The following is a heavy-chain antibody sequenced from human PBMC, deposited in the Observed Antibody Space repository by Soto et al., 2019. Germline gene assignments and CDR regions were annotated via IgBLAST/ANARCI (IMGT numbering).Heavy chain of an antibody. CDR1: GFTLSRNR. J-gene: IGHJ4*02. CDR3: VRVGTSESFFDY. D-gene: IGHD3-3*01. CDR2: LYFYGSA. Sequence: GGSLRLSCVVSGFTLSRNRMTWVRQAPGQGLEWVSDLYFYGSANYADSVRGRFTISKDDSKNTLFLQMNNLRAEDTAVYYCVRVGTSESFFDYWGQGTLVTVSS. V-gene: IGHV3-53*01.